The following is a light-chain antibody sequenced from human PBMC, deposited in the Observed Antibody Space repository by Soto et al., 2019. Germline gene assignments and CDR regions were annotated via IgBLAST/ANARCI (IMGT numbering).Light chain of an antibody. CDR1: QSVLYSSSNKNY. Sequence: DIVMTQSPDSLAVSLGERATINCRFSQSVLYSSSNKNYLAWYQQKPGQPPKLLIYWASTRESGVPDRFSGSGSGTDFTLTISSLQAEDVAVYYCQQYCSSPWTFGQGTKVEIK. V-gene: IGKV4-1*01. CDR3: QQYCSSPWT. J-gene: IGKJ1*01. CDR2: WAS.